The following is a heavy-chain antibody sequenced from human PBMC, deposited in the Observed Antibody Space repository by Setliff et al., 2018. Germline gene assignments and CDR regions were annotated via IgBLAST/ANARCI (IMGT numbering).Heavy chain of an antibody. V-gene: IGHV4-38-2*01. Sequence: SETLSLTCAVSGYSISSGYYWGWIRQSPGKGLEWIGSIYHSGSTYYNPSLKSRVTISVDTSKNQFSLKLSSVTAADTAVYYCAITIAAAGTAADYWGQGTLVTV. CDR3: AITIAAAGTAADY. CDR1: GYSISSGYY. J-gene: IGHJ4*02. CDR2: IYHSGST. D-gene: IGHD6-13*01.